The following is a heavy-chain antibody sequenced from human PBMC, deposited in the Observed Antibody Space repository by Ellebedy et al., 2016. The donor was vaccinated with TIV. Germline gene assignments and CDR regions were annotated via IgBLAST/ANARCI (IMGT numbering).Heavy chain of an antibody. CDR2: ISYDATYK. CDR1: GFTFSSYG. Sequence: GESLKISCAASGFTFSSYGMHWVRQAPGKGLDWVAVISYDATYKYYADSMKGRFTVSRDNSKNTLYLQLNSLRADDTAVYYCARDDKDNGDGWGIDYWGQGTLVTVSS. V-gene: IGHV3-30*03. D-gene: IGHD4-17*01. J-gene: IGHJ4*02. CDR3: ARDDKDNGDGWGIDY.